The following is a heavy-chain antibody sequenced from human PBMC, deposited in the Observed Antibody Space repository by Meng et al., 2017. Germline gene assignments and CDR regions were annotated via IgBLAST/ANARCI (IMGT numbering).Heavy chain of an antibody. CDR1: NYSISSGYY. CDR2: IHATGSS. V-gene: IGHV4-38-2*02. CDR3: ARDASGSGRYFTEYHFDY. Sequence: SETLSLTCTVSNYSISSGYYSGWIRQPPGKGFEWIGSIHATGSSYHNPSLKSRVTISIDMSKNQFSLKLRSVTAADTAVYFCARDASGSGRYFTEYHFDYWGQGKLVTVSS. D-gene: IGHD3-10*01. J-gene: IGHJ4*02.